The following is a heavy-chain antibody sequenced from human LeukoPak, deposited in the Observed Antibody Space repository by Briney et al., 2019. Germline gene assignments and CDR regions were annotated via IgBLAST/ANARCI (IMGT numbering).Heavy chain of an antibody. CDR1: GFTFSSYW. Sequence: GGSLRLSCAASGFTFSSYWMSWVRQAPGKGLEWVANIKQDGSEKYYVDSVKGRFTISRDNAKNSLYLQMNSLRAEDTAVYYCARVDGYYDSSGYFDYWGQGTLVTVSS. V-gene: IGHV3-7*01. D-gene: IGHD3-22*01. CDR3: ARVDGYYDSSGYFDY. J-gene: IGHJ4*02. CDR2: IKQDGSEK.